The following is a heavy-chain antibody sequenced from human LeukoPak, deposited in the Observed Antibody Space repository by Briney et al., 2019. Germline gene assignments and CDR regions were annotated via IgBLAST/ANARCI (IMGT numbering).Heavy chain of an antibody. Sequence: GGSLRLSCTTSGFTFSSYWMHWVRQAPGKGLVWVSRINLDGSSTNYADSVKGRFTISRDNAKNTLYLQMNSLRAEDTALYYCARDPIGYSYIDCWGQGTLVTVSS. CDR3: ARDPIGYSYIDC. CDR1: GFTFSSYW. V-gene: IGHV3-74*01. D-gene: IGHD5-18*01. J-gene: IGHJ4*02. CDR2: INLDGSST.